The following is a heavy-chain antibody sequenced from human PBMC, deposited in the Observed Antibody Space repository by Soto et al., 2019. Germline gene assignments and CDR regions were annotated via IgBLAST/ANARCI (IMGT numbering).Heavy chain of an antibody. J-gene: IGHJ4*02. Sequence: HPGGSLRLSCTASGFTFGYYAINWVRQVPGKGLEWLGFIRNDIYDETTEYAASVKGRIIISRDDSKSMAYLQMDSLKTEDTGVYYCTRGRDGYNPYYFLYWGQGALVTVSS. CDR3: TRGRDGYNPYYFLY. D-gene: IGHD5-12*01. CDR1: GFTFGYYA. V-gene: IGHV3-49*04. CDR2: IRNDIYDETT.